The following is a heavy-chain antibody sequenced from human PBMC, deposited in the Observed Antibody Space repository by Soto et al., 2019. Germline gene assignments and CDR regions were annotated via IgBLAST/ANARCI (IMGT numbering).Heavy chain of an antibody. V-gene: IGHV1-2*02. J-gene: IGHJ4*02. CDR3: ARDSGYCTSTSCYYFDS. CDR2: INPKSGGT. D-gene: IGHD2-2*01. CDR1: GYTFTDYY. Sequence: ATVKVSCKASGYTFTDYYMHWVRQAPGQGLEWMGWINPKSGGTNYAQKFQGRVTMTRDTSISTAYMELSSLRSDDSAVYFCARDSGYCTSTSCYYFDSWGQGTQVTVSS.